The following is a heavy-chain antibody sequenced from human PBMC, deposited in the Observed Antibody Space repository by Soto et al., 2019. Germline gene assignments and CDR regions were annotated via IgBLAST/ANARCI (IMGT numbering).Heavy chain of an antibody. CDR2: FDPEDGET. D-gene: IGHD2-8*01. V-gene: IGHV1-24*01. J-gene: IGHJ5*02. Sequence: GASVKVSCKVSGYTLTELSMHWVRQAPGKGLEWMGGFDPEDGETIYAQKFQGRVTMTEDTSTDTAYMELSSLRSEDTAVYYCATRGMRLGWFDPWGQGTLVTVSS. CDR1: GYTLTELS. CDR3: ATRGMRLGWFDP.